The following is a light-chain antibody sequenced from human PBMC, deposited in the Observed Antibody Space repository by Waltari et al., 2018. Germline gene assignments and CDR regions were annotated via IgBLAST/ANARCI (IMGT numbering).Light chain of an antibody. V-gene: IGKV3-20*01. CDR3: QQYGSLPWT. J-gene: IGKJ1*01. Sequence: EVVLTQSLGTLSLSPGERATLSCRASQYVTNGYLAWYQQKPGQAPSLIIFDASIRATGIPDRFSGSVSGTDFTLTITRLEPEDFAVYHCQQYGSLPWTFGQGTKVEMK. CDR2: DAS. CDR1: QYVTNGY.